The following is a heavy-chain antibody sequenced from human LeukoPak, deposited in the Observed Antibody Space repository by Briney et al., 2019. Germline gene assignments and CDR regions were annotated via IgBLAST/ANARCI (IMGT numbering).Heavy chain of an antibody. Sequence: SETLSLTCAVSGGSISSYYWSWIRQPPGKGLEWIGYIYYSGSTNYNPSLKSRVTISVDTSKNQFSLKLTSVTAADTAVYYCARARGATIFQSAFDIWGQGTMVTVSS. CDR3: ARARGATIFQSAFDI. CDR2: IYYSGST. V-gene: IGHV4-59*01. D-gene: IGHD5-24*01. J-gene: IGHJ3*02. CDR1: GGSISSYY.